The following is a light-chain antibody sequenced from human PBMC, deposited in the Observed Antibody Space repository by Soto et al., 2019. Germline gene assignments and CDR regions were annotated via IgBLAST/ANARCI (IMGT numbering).Light chain of an antibody. CDR1: QSVSHNY. Sequence: EIVLTQFPGTLSWSPGERPTLSCQASQSVSHNYLAWYQQKPGQAPRLIIYGASNRAAGIPDRFSGSGSATVFTPIISRLEPEYFAVYYCQQNGSSGTFGQGTKVEIK. J-gene: IGKJ1*01. CDR3: QQNGSSGT. V-gene: IGKV3-20*01. CDR2: GAS.